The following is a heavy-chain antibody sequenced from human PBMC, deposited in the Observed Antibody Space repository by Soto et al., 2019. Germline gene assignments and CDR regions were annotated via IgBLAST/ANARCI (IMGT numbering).Heavy chain of an antibody. V-gene: IGHV4-39*01. CDR1: GGSISSSDYY. CDR3: TRRCRTTMCPTMVGFEP. Sequence: QLQLQESGPGLVKPSETLSLTCTVSGGSISSSDYYWGWIRQPPGKGLEWIGNIFYSGNSYYNPSLRSRVTISVDTSKSQFSITLSPVTASGTAVYYCTRRCRTTMCPTMVGFEPRGQGTLVSVPS. D-gene: IGHD2-2*01. J-gene: IGHJ5*02. CDR2: IFYSGNS.